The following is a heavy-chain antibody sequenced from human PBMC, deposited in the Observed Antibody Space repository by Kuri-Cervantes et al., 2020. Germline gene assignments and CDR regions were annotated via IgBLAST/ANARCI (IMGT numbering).Heavy chain of an antibody. CDR2: ISAYNGNT. CDR1: GYTFTSYG. V-gene: IGHV1-18*01. Sequence: ASVKVSCKASGYTFTSYGISWVRQAPGQGLEWMGWISAYNGNTNYAQKLQGRVTMTTDTSTSTAYMELRSLRSDDTAVYYCYCRLLSGDYENWGQGTPVTVSS. J-gene: IGHJ4*02. D-gene: IGHD4-17*01. CDR3: YCRLLSGDYEN.